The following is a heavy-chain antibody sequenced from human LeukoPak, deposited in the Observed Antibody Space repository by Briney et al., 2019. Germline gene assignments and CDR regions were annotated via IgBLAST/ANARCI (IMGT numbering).Heavy chain of an antibody. CDR1: GFTVSSNY. CDR3: ARAREAAAGKYNWFDP. CDR2: IYSGGST. J-gene: IGHJ5*02. V-gene: IGHV3-53*01. D-gene: IGHD6-13*01. Sequence: GGSLRLSCAASGFTVSSNYMSWVRQAPGKGLEWVSVIYSGGSTYYADSVKGRFTISRDNSKNTLYLQMNSLRAEDTAVYYCARAREAAAGKYNWFDPWGQGTLATVSS.